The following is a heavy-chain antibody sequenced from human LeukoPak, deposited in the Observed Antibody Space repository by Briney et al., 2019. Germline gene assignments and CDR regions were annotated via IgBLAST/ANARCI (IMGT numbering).Heavy chain of an antibody. J-gene: IGHJ4*02. V-gene: IGHV4-34*01. CDR2: INHSGST. Sequence: SETLSLTCAVYGGSFSGYYWSRIRQPPGKGLEWIGEINHSGSTNYNPSLKSRVTISVDTSKNQFSLKLSSVTAADTAVYYCARLSDYYDSSGYFDYWGQGTLVTVSS. D-gene: IGHD3-22*01. CDR3: ARLSDYYDSSGYFDY. CDR1: GGSFSGYY.